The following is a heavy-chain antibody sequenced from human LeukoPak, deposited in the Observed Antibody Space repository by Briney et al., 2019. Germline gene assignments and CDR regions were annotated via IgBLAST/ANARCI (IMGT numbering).Heavy chain of an antibody. CDR1: GGSISRNY. J-gene: IGHJ5*02. CDR3: ARHYGP. D-gene: IGHD3-16*01. V-gene: IGHV4-59*01. CDR2: VYDSGST. Sequence: SETLSLTCTVSGGSISRNYWSWIRQSPGKGLEWIGYVYDSGSTNYNPSLKSRVTISVDTSKNQFSLKLSSVTTADTAVYYCARHYGPWGQGTLVTVSS.